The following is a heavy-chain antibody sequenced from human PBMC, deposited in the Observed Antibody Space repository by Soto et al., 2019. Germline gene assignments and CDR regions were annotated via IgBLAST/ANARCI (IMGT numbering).Heavy chain of an antibody. Sequence: EVQLVESGGGLVKPGGSLRLSCAASGFTFSSYSMNWVRQAPGKGLELVSSISSSSSYIYYADSVKGRFTISRDNAKNSRYLQINSLRAEDTAVYYCARLGYCSGGSCYSVFDYWGQGTLVTVSS. CDR3: ARLGYCSGGSCYSVFDY. V-gene: IGHV3-21*01. D-gene: IGHD2-15*01. CDR1: GFTFSSYS. J-gene: IGHJ4*02. CDR2: ISSSSSYI.